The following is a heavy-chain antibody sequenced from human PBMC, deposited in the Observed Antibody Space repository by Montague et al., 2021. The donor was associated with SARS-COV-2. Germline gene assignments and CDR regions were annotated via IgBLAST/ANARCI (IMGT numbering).Heavy chain of an antibody. J-gene: IGHJ6*02. Sequence: SETLSLTCTVSGGSVSSATYYWSWIRQPPGKGLEWIGYINYSGSTSYNPSLKSRVTISVDMSMNQFSLKLNSVTAADTAVYYCASSGGYYYHYQGVDVWGQGTTVTVSS. V-gene: IGHV4-61*01. CDR1: GGSVSSATYY. CDR2: INYSGST. CDR3: ASSGGYYYHYQGVDV. D-gene: IGHD3-10*01.